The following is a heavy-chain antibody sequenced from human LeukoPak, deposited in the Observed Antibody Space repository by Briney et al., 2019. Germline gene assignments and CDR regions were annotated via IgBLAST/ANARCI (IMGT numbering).Heavy chain of an antibody. CDR1: GFTLSRYW. CDR2: IRHDGTDQ. J-gene: IGHJ5*02. Sequence: GGSLRLSCAASGFTLSRYWMHWVRQAPGKGLVWLTFIRHDGTDQHYADSVRGRFTISRDNSKNTVYLQMNSLRPEDTALYYCAKDGNGASVSWGQGTLVTVSS. CDR3: AKDGNGASVS. D-gene: IGHD1-1*01. V-gene: IGHV3-30*02.